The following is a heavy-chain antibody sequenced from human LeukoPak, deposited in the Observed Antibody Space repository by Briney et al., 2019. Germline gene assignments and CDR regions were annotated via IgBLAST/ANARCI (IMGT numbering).Heavy chain of an antibody. V-gene: IGHV3-53*01. Sequence: GGSLRLSCAASGFTVSSNYMSWVRQAPGKGLEWVSVIYSGGSTHCADSVRGRFTISRDNSKNTFYLQMNGLRAEDTAVYYCARGVSYGSGSYIGDPWGQGTLVTVSS. D-gene: IGHD3-10*01. CDR1: GFTVSSNY. CDR2: IYSGGST. CDR3: ARGVSYGSGSYIGDP. J-gene: IGHJ5*02.